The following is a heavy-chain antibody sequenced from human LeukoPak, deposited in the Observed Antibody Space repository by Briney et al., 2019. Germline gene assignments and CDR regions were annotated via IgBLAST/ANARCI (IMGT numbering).Heavy chain of an antibody. Sequence: SVKVSCKASGGTFSSYAISWVRQAPGQGLEWMGGIIPIFGTANYAQKFQGRVTMTTDTSTSTAYMELRGLRSDDTAIYYCARNSHGYGSGWQQFNFDYWGQGTLVTVSS. D-gene: IGHD6-19*01. CDR2: IIPIFGTA. J-gene: IGHJ4*02. CDR1: GGTFSSYA. CDR3: ARNSHGYGSGWQQFNFDY. V-gene: IGHV1-69*05.